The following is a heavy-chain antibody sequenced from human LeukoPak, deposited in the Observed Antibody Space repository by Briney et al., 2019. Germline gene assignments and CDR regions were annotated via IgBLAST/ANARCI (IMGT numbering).Heavy chain of an antibody. J-gene: IGHJ6*02. D-gene: IGHD4-17*01. V-gene: IGHV1-69*04. Sequence: ASVKVSCKASGGTFSSYAISWVRQAPGQGLEWMGRIIPILGIANYAQKFQGRVTITADKSTCTAYMELSSLRSEDTAVYYCARDPVKGRVYYYYGMDVWGQGTTVTVSS. CDR1: GGTFSSYA. CDR3: ARDPVKGRVYYYYGMDV. CDR2: IIPILGIA.